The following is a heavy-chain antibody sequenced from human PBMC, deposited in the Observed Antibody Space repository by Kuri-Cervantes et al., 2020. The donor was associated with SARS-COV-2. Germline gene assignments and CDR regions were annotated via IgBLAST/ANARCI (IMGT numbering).Heavy chain of an antibody. CDR3: AKDRIDIGYYYYYYGMDV. CDR2: ISSTSSTI. D-gene: IGHD2-15*01. J-gene: IGHJ6*02. V-gene: IGHV3-48*01. CDR1: GFTFSNYA. Sequence: GESLKISCSASGFTFSNYAMNWVRQAPGKGLQWVSYISSTSSTIYYADSVKGRFTISRDNAKNSLHLQMNSLRAEDTAVYYCAKDRIDIGYYYYYYGMDVWGQGTTVTVSS.